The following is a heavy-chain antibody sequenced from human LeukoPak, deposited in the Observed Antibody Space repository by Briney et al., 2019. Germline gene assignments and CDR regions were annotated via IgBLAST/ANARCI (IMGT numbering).Heavy chain of an antibody. V-gene: IGHV4-4*09. Sequence: SETLSLTCTVSGGSISSYYWSWIRQPPGKGLEWIGYIYPSGSTNYNPSLKSRVTISVDTSKNQFSLKLSSVTAADTAVYYCASGSYYFDYWGQGTLVTVSS. CDR1: GGSISSYY. J-gene: IGHJ4*02. CDR3: ASGSYYFDY. D-gene: IGHD1-26*01. CDR2: IYPSGST.